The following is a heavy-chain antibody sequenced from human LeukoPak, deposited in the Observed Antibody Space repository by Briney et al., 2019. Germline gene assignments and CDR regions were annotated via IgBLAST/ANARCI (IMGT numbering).Heavy chain of an antibody. CDR2: INHSGST. CDR3: ARRKAVAGYTFDY. CDR1: GGSFSGYY. Sequence: PSETLSLTCADYGGSFSGYYWSWIRQPPGKGLEWIGEINHSGSTNYNPSLKSRVTISVDTSKNQFSLKLSSVTAADTAVYYCARRKAVAGYTFDYWGQGTLVTVSS. J-gene: IGHJ4*02. D-gene: IGHD6-19*01. V-gene: IGHV4-34*01.